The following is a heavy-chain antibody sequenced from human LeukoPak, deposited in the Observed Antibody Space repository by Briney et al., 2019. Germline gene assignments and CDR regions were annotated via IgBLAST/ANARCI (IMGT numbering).Heavy chain of an antibody. V-gene: IGHV3-7*01. CDR2: IKQDGSEK. Sequence: GGSLRLSCAAPGFSFSNYWMSWVRQAPVKGLEWVASIKQDGSEKHYVDSVKGRFTISKDNAKNALYLQMSSLRAEDTAVYYCAREARATFDYWGQGTVVTASS. J-gene: IGHJ4*02. D-gene: IGHD5-12*01. CDR1: GFSFSNYW. CDR3: AREARATFDY.